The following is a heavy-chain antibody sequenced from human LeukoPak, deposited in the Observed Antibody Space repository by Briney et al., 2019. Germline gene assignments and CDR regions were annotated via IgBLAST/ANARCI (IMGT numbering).Heavy chain of an antibody. V-gene: IGHV3-11*01. D-gene: IGHD4-17*01. CDR3: ARDPDYGDPY. CDR1: GFTFSDYY. CDR2: ITSSGTTT. Sequence: GGSLRLSCTVSGFTFSDYYMIWFRQAPGRGLEWISWITSSGTTTDYADSVKGRFTVSRDIAKNSLYLQMNSLRADDTAVYYCARDPDYGDPYWGQGTLVTVSS. J-gene: IGHJ4*02.